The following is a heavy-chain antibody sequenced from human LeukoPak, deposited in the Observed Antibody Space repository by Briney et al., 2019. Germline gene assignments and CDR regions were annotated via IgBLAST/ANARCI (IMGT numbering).Heavy chain of an antibody. CDR2: INPSGGST. CDR3: ARSLRRTFGGVIVDY. V-gene: IGHV1-46*01. Sequence: ASVKVPCKASGYTFTSYYMHWVRQAPGQGLEWMGIINPSGGSTGYAQKFQGRVTMTRDTSTSTVYMELSSLRSEDTAVYYCARSLRRTFGGVIVDYWGQGTLVTVSS. J-gene: IGHJ4*02. CDR1: GYTFTSYY. D-gene: IGHD3-16*02.